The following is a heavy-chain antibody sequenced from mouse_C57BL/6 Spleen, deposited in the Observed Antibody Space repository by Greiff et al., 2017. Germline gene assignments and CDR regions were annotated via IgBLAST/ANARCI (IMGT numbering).Heavy chain of an antibody. D-gene: IGHD1-1*01. V-gene: IGHV1-59*01. CDR2: IDPSDSYT. J-gene: IGHJ2*01. CDR3: ARGRDYYGSSSDY. CDR1: GYTFTSYW. Sequence: QVQLQQPGAELVRPGTSVKLSCKASGYTFTSYWMHWVKQRPGQGLEWIGVIDPSDSYTNYNQKFKGKATLTVDTSSSTAYMQLSSLTSEDSAVYYCARGRDYYGSSSDYWGQGTTLTVSS.